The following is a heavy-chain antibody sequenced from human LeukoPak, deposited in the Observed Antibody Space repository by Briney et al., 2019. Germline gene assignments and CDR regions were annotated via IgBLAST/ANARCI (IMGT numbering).Heavy chain of an antibody. Sequence: ASVKVSCKASGYTFTGYYMHWVRQAPGQGLEWMGWINPNSGGTNYAQKFQGWVTMTRDTSISTAYMELSRLRSDDTAVYYCARGTTFGFYYFDYWGQGTLVTVSS. J-gene: IGHJ4*02. CDR1: GYTFTGYY. CDR3: ARGTTFGFYYFDY. V-gene: IGHV1-2*04. CDR2: INPNSGGT. D-gene: IGHD3-3*01.